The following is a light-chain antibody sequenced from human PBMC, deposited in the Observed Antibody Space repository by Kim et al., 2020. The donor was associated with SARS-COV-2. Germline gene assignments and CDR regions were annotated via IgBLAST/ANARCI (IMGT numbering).Light chain of an antibody. V-gene: IGLV4-69*01. CDR1: NGHSTYA. J-gene: IGLJ2*01. CDR3: QTWGSGIVV. CDR2: LYSDGRH. Sequence: QPVLTQSPSASASLGASVKLTCTLSNGHSTYAIAWYQQQPDKSPRYLMKLYSDGRHVKGDGIPDRLSGSSSGPQRYLTISSLQSEDEADYYCQTWGSGIVVFGGGTKLTVL.